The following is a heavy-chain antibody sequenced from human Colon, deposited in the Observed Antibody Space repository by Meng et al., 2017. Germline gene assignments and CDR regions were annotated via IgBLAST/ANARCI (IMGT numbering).Heavy chain of an antibody. CDR3: AKNRVGHDF. J-gene: IGHJ4*02. CDR2: IKHDGSEE. CDR1: GFSFSSNF. V-gene: IGHV3-7*01. Sequence: GESLKISCAASGFSFSSNFMSWVRQAPGKGLEWVASIKHDGSEEGYADSVKGRFTISRDNTKNSLYLQMNSLRAEDTAVYYCAKNRVGHDFWGQGMLVTVSS. D-gene: IGHD1-26*01.